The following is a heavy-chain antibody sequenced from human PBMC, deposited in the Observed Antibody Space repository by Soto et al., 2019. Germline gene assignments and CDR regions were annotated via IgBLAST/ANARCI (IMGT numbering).Heavy chain of an antibody. D-gene: IGHD3-22*01. CDR2: LIVILGTT. Sequence: QVQLVQSGAEVRKPGSSVKVSCQSFGGSFSSYAFSWVRQAPGQGLEWMGGLIVILGTTNYAQKFKGRVTFTADESTSTAYMEVSSLKSEDTAIYYCASGYYDSSGYSIDYWGQGTQVTVSS. CDR1: GGSFSSYA. V-gene: IGHV1-69*01. CDR3: ASGYYDSSGYSIDY. J-gene: IGHJ4*02.